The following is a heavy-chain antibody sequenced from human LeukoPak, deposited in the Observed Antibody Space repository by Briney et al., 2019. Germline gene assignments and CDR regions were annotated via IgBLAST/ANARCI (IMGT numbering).Heavy chain of an antibody. Sequence: PSETLSLTCTVSGGSISSSSYYWGWIRQPPGKGLEWIGSIYYSGSTYYNPSLKSRVTISVDTSKNQFSLKLSSVTAADTAVYYCARHPEKGYCSDGSCSGDAFDIWGQGTMVTVSS. D-gene: IGHD2-15*01. CDR2: IYYSGST. V-gene: IGHV4-39*01. J-gene: IGHJ3*02. CDR1: GGSISSSSYY. CDR3: ARHPEKGYCSDGSCSGDAFDI.